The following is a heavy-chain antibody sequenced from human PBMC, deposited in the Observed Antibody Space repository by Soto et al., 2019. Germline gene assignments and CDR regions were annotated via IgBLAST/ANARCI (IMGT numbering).Heavy chain of an antibody. CDR2: IYYSGST. V-gene: IGHV4-61*01. D-gene: IGHD1-20*01. Sequence: QVQLQESGPGLVKPSETLSLTCTVSGGSVSSGSYYWSWIRQPPGKGLEWIGYIYYSGSTNYNPSLKSRVTISVDTSKNQFSLKLSSVTAADTAVYYCAREESITGTYGMDVWGQGTTVTVSS. CDR1: GGSVSSGSYY. CDR3: AREESITGTYGMDV. J-gene: IGHJ6*02.